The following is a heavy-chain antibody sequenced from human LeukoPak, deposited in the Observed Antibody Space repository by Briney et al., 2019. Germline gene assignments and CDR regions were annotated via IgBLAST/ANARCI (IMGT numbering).Heavy chain of an antibody. CDR1: GFTFSSYA. V-gene: IGHV3-23*01. CDR2: ISGSGGST. CDR3: AKDYCSGGSCFLDY. J-gene: IGHJ4*02. Sequence: PGGSLRLSCAASGFTFSSYAMSWVRQAPGKGLEWVSAISGSGGSTYYADSVKGRFTISRDNSKNTLHLQMNSLRAEDTAVYYCAKDYCSGGSCFLDYWGQGTLVTVSS. D-gene: IGHD2-15*01.